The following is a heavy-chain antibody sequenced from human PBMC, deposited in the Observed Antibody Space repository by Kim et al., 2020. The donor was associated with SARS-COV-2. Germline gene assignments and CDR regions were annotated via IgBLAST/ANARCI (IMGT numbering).Heavy chain of an antibody. CDR1: GGSISSSSYY. CDR2: IYYSGST. CDR3: ARAVVGATRELDY. V-gene: IGHV4-39*07. D-gene: IGHD1-26*01. Sequence: SETLSLTCTVSGGSISSSSYYWGWIRQPPGKGLEWIGSIYYSGSTYYNPSLKSRVTISVDTSKNQFSLKLSSVTAADTAVYYCARAVVGATRELDYWGQGTLVTVSS. J-gene: IGHJ4*02.